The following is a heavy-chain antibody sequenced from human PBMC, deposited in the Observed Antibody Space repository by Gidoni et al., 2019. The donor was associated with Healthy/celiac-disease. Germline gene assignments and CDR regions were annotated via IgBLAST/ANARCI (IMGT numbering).Heavy chain of an antibody. CDR3: AREFGQVRGVIIGSPYYYYGMDV. CDR2: ISSSSSTI. D-gene: IGHD3-10*01. Sequence: EVQLVESGGGLVQPGGSLRLSCAASGFSFSSSSINWVGQAPGKGLEWVSYISSSSSTIYYADSVKGRFTISRDNAKNSLYLQMNSLRAEDTAVYYCAREFGQVRGVIIGSPYYYYGMDVWGQGTTVTVSS. J-gene: IGHJ6*02. V-gene: IGHV3-48*01. CDR1: GFSFSSSS.